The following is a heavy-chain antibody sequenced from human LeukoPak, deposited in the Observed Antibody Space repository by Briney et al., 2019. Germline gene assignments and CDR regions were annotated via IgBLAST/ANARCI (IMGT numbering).Heavy chain of an antibody. Sequence: PGGSLRLSCAASGFTFSSYWMSWVRQAPGKGLEWVANIKQDGSEKYYVDSVKGRFTISRDNAKNSLYLQMNSLRAEDTAAYYCARDTEYYSWDFWSGYRWFDPWGQGTLVTVSS. CDR3: ARDTEYYSWDFWSGYRWFDP. CDR1: GFTFSSYW. J-gene: IGHJ5*02. V-gene: IGHV3-7*01. D-gene: IGHD3-3*01. CDR2: IKQDGSEK.